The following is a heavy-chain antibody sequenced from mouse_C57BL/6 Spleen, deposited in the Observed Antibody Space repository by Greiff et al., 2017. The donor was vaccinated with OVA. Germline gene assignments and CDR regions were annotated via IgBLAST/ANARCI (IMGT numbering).Heavy chain of an antibody. D-gene: IGHD2-10*01. J-gene: IGHJ4*01. CDR1: GYTFTSYW. CDR2: IVPNSGGT. CDR3: ARRSSYDYYAMDY. Sequence: QVQLQQSGAELVKPGASVKLSCKASGYTFTSYWMHWVKQRPGRGLEWIGRIVPNSGGTKYNEKFKSKATLTVDKTSSTAYMQLSSLTTEDSAVYYCARRSSYDYYAMDYWGQGTSVTVSS. V-gene: IGHV1-72*01.